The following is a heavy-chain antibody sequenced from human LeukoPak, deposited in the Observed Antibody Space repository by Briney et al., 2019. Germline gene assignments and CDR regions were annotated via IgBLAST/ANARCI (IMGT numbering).Heavy chain of an antibody. CDR1: GFTFDDYG. Sequence: GGSLRLSCAASGFTFDDYGMSWVRQAPGKGLEWVSGINWNGGRTGYADSVKGRFTISRDNAKNSLYLQMNSLRAEDTALYYCARERGDNYYDSSGYSPEAFDIWGQGTMVTVSS. CDR3: ARERGDNYYDSSGYSPEAFDI. CDR2: INWNGGRT. J-gene: IGHJ3*02. V-gene: IGHV3-20*04. D-gene: IGHD3-22*01.